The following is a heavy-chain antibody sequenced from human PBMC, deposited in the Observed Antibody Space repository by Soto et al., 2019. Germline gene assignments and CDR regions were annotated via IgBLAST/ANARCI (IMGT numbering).Heavy chain of an antibody. CDR3: ARIVATNFYYYYYGLDV. D-gene: IGHD5-12*01. V-gene: IGHV4-39*01. J-gene: IGHJ6*02. CDR2: IFYSGGT. Sequence: SETLSLTCTVSGDSISSSSYYWGWVRQPPGKGLEWIGSIFYSGGTSYNPSLKSRVTISVDMSKNQFSLKLSSVTTADTAVYHCARIVATNFYYYYYGLDVWGQGTTVTVSS. CDR1: GDSISSSSYY.